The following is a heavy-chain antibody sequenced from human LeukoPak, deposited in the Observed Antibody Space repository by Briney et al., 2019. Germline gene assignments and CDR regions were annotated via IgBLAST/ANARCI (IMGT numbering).Heavy chain of an antibody. Sequence: EASVKVSCKASGYTFTSYGISWVRQAPGQGLEWMGWISAYNGNTNYAQKLQGRVTMTTDTSTSTAYMELRSLRSDDTAVYYCARDRGCGGNRPECFDIWGQGTVVTVSS. J-gene: IGHJ3*02. V-gene: IGHV1-18*01. CDR3: ARDRGCGGNRPECFDI. D-gene: IGHD4-23*01. CDR1: GYTFTSYG. CDR2: ISAYNGNT.